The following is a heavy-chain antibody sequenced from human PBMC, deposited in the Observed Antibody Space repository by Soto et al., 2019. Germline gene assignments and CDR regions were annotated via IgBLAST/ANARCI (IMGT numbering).Heavy chain of an antibody. CDR2: IYYSGST. CDR3: ERRYSNSGYGFAY. D-gene: IGHD4-4*01. V-gene: IGHV4-31*03. CDR1: GGSISSGGYY. Sequence: QVQLQESGPGLLKPSQTLSLTCTVSGGSISSGGYYWSWIRQHPGKGLEWIGYIYYSGSTYYNPSLKCRVTISIDESKNQVSRKHSSVTAVDTAVYYCERRYSNSGYGFAYWGQGPLVTVSS. J-gene: IGHJ4*02.